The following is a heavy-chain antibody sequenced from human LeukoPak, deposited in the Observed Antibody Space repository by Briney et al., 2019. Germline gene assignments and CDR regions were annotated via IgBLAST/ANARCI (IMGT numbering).Heavy chain of an antibody. V-gene: IGHV3-21*01. CDR2: ISSSSSYI. Sequence: PGGSLRLSCAASGFTFSSYSMNWVRQAPGKGLEWVSSISSSSSYIYYADSVKGRFTISRDNAKNSLYLQMNNLRAEDTAVYYCARDRCTNGVCYTFAYWGQGTLVTVSS. J-gene: IGHJ4*02. CDR3: ARDRCTNGVCYTFAY. D-gene: IGHD2-8*01. CDR1: GFTFSSYS.